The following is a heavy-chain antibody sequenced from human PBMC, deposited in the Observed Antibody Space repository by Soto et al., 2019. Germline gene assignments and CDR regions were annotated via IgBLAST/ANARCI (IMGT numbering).Heavy chain of an antibody. J-gene: IGHJ4*02. CDR1: GYTFTSYA. V-gene: IGHV1-3*01. CDR2: INDGNGNT. CDR3: ARVHGLLVEDY. Sequence: QVQLVQSGAEVKKPGASVKVSCKASGYTFTSYAMHWVRQAPGQRLEWMGWINDGNGNTKYSQKFQGRVTITRDTTASTAYMELSSLRSEDTAVYYCARVHGLLVEDYWGQGTLVTVSS. D-gene: IGHD6-13*01.